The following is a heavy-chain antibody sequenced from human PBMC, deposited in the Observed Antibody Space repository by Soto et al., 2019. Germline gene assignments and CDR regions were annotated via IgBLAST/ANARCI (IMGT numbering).Heavy chain of an antibody. CDR3: ARYRREAVAGYTLDN. CDR1: GGSISSYY. J-gene: IGHJ4*02. CDR2: IYYSGST. V-gene: IGHV4-59*01. Sequence: KPSETLSLTCTVSGGSISSYYWSWIRQPPGKGLEWIGYIYYSGSTNYNPSLKSRVTISVDTSKSQFSLKVNSMTAADTAVYYCARYRREAVAGYTLDNWGQGILVTVSS. D-gene: IGHD6-13*01.